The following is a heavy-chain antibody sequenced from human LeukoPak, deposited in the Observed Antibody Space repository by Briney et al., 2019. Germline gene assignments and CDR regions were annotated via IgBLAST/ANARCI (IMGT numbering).Heavy chain of an antibody. CDR2: ISSSSSYI. D-gene: IGHD6-19*01. Sequence: GGSLRLSCAASGFTFSSYSMNWVRQAPGKGLEWVSSISSSSSYIYYADSVKGRFTISRDNAKNSLYLQMNSLRAEDTAVYYCARVDDSSGWWGEDYWGQGTLVTVSS. J-gene: IGHJ4*02. CDR3: ARVDDSSGWWGEDY. V-gene: IGHV3-21*01. CDR1: GFTFSSYS.